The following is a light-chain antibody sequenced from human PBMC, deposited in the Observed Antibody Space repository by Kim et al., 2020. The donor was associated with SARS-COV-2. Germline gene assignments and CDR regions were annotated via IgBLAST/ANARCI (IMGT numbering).Light chain of an antibody. Sequence: GQRVTLSCSGSSSNSGIDVVNWYQQLPATAPKLLIYDSNQRPSGVPDRFSGSKSGTSASLAISGLQSEDEADYFCATWDDSLTGFVLGTGTKVTVL. J-gene: IGLJ1*01. CDR2: DSN. CDR3: ATWDDSLTGFV. V-gene: IGLV1-44*01. CDR1: SSNSGIDV.